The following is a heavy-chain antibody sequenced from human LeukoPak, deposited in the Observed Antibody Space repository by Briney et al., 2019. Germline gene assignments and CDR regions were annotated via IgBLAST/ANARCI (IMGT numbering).Heavy chain of an antibody. CDR2: ISGSGGST. CDR1: GFTFSSYA. J-gene: IGHJ4*02. D-gene: IGHD4-23*01. V-gene: IGHV3-23*01. CDR3: AKFGGLPDYGGN. Sequence: GGSLRLSCAASGFTFSSYAMSWVRQVPGKGLEWVSAISGSGGSTYYADSVKGRFTISRDNSKNTLYLQMNSLRAEDTAVYYCAKFGGLPDYGGNWGQGTLVTVSS.